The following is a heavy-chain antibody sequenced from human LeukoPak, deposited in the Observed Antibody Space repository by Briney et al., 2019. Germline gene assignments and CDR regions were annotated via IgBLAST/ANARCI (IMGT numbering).Heavy chain of an antibody. J-gene: IGHJ4*02. D-gene: IGHD3-16*01. CDR3: AREQGGIHYFDY. V-gene: IGHV1-2*02. CDR2: INPNSGGT. CDR1: GYTFTGYY. Sequence: ASVKVSCKASGYTFTGYYMHWVRPAPGQGLEWMGWINPNSGGTNYAQKFQGRVTMTRDTSISTAYMELSRLRSDDTAVYYCAREQGGIHYFDYWGQGTLVTVSS.